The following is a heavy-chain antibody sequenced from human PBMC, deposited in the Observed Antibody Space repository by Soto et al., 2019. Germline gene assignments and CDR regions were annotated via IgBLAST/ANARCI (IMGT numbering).Heavy chain of an antibody. CDR3: AKDNYYDSSFYGY. V-gene: IGHV3-23*01. D-gene: IGHD3-22*01. CDR2: ISGSGGST. Sequence: GGSLRLSCAASGFTFSSYAMSWVRQAPGKGLEWVSAISGSGGSTYYADSVKGRFTISRDNSKKTLYLQMNSLRAEDTAVYYCAKDNYYDSSFYGYWGQGTLVTVSS. J-gene: IGHJ4*02. CDR1: GFTFSSYA.